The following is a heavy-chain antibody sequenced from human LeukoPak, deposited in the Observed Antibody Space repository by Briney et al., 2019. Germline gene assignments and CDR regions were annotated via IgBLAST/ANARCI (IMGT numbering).Heavy chain of an antibody. D-gene: IGHD3-22*01. J-gene: IGHJ4*02. CDR1: GYTFTSYY. Sequence: ASVKVSCKASGYTFTSYYLHWVRQPPGQGLEGMGIINPSGGSTTYAQKFQGRVTMTRDTSTSTVYMELSSLRSEDTAVYYCARAYYHDSSDYYFPLDYWGQGTLVTVSS. V-gene: IGHV1-46*01. CDR2: INPSGGST. CDR3: ARAYYHDSSDYYFPLDY.